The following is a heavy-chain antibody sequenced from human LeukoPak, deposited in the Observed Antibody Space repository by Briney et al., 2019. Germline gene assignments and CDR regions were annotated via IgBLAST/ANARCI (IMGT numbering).Heavy chain of an antibody. Sequence: PGGSLRLSCAASGFTISSYYMAWVRQAPGKGLEWVSVIYHSGNTDYADSVKGRFTISRDNSKNTVYLQTSSLRAEDTAVYYCVRDHQLRDPGCWGQGTLVTVSS. CDR2: IYHSGNT. V-gene: IGHV3-53*01. D-gene: IGHD5-24*01. CDR3: VRDHQLRDPGC. J-gene: IGHJ4*02. CDR1: GFTISSYY.